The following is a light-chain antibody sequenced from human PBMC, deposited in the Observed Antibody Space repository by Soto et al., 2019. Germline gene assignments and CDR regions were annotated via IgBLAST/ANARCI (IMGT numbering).Light chain of an antibody. CDR2: DVS. Sequence: QSALTQPASVSGSPGQSITISCTGTSSDVGGYNYVSWYQQHPGKAPRLMIYDVSNRPSGVSNRFSGSKSGNTASLTVSGLQAEDEADYYCSSYAGSNIPYVFGTGTKVTVL. CDR3: SSYAGSNIPYV. CDR1: SSDVGGYNY. V-gene: IGLV2-14*01. J-gene: IGLJ1*01.